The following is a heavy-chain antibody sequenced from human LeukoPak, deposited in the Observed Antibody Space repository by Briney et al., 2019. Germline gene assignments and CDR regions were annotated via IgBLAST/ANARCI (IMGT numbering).Heavy chain of an antibody. D-gene: IGHD6-13*01. CDR1: GGSISSGSYY. Sequence: SQTLSLTCTVSGGSISSGSYYWSWIRQPAGKGLEWIGRIYTSGSTNYNPSLKSRVTISVDTSKNQFSLKLSSVTAADTAVYYCARHRVSRFGSSWPYNWFDPWGQGTLVTVSS. J-gene: IGHJ5*02. CDR2: IYTSGST. CDR3: ARHRVSRFGSSWPYNWFDP. V-gene: IGHV4-61*02.